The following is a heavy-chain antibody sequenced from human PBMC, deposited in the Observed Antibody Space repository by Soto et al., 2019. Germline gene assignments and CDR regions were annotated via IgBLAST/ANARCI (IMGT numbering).Heavy chain of an antibody. J-gene: IGHJ4*02. CDR1: GYTFTSYA. V-gene: IGHV1-3*01. CDR2: INAGNGNT. D-gene: IGHD3-9*01. CDR3: ARGGLRYFEGLST. Sequence: GASVKVSCKASGYTFTSYAMHWVRQAPGQRLEWMGWINAGNGNTKYSQKFQGRVTITRDTSASTAYMELSSLRSEDTAVYYCARGGLRYFEGLSTWGQGTLVTGSS.